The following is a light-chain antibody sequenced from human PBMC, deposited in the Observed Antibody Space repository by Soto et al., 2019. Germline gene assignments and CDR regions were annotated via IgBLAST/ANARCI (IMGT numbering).Light chain of an antibody. CDR3: RQRSNWPPIT. V-gene: IGKV3-11*01. J-gene: IGKJ5*01. CDR1: QSVSSY. CDR2: DAS. Sequence: EIVLTQSPATLSLSPGERATLSGRASQSVSSYLAWYQQKPGQAPRLLIYDASNRATGIPARFSGSGSGTDFTLTISSLEPEDFAVYYCRQRSNWPPITFGQGTRLEIK.